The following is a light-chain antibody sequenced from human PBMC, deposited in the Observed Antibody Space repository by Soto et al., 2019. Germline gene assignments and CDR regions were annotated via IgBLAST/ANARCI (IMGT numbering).Light chain of an antibody. J-gene: IGKJ3*01. CDR2: DAS. CDR3: QQRSNWPPF. Sequence: EIVLTQSPGTLSLSPGERATLSCRASQSVSSYLAWYQQKPGQAPRLLIYDASNRATGIPARFSGSGSGTDFTLTISSLEPEDFAVYYCQQRSNWPPFFGPGTKVDIK. V-gene: IGKV3-11*01. CDR1: QSVSSY.